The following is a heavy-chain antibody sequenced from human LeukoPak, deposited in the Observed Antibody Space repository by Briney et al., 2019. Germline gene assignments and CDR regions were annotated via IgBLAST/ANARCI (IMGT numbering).Heavy chain of an antibody. CDR1: GFTFSSYE. J-gene: IGHJ6*02. D-gene: IGHD1-26*01. CDR2: MSSSGGTI. V-gene: IGHV3-48*03. CDR3: ARDPSGSYPWYYGMDV. Sequence: GGSLRLSCAASGFTFSSYEMNWVRQAPGKGLEWVSYMSSSGGTIYYADSVKGRFTISRDNAKSSLYLQMNSLRAEDTAVYYCARDPSGSYPWYYGMDVWGQGTTVTVS.